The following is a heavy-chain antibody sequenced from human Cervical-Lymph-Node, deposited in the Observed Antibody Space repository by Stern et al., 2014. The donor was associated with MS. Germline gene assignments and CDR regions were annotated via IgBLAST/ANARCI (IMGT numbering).Heavy chain of an antibody. J-gene: IGHJ4*02. Sequence: EVQLEESGGGLVQPGGSLRLSCAGSGFTFSSYSMNLVRQAPGKGLEWVSYISSGSSTIYYSDSVKGRFTISRDNAKNSLYLQMNSLRAEDTAVYYCARARAHDYWGQGTLVTVSS. CDR2: ISSGSSTI. CDR3: ARARAHDY. CDR1: GFTFSSYS. V-gene: IGHV3-48*01.